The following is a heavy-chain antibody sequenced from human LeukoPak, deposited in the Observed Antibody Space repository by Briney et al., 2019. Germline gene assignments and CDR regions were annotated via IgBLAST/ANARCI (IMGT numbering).Heavy chain of an antibody. CDR3: VRGADSSSSA. CDR1: GYTFTSYD. CDR2: LNPKTGGT. J-gene: IGHJ4*02. Sequence: ASVKVSCKASGYTFTSYDINWVRQATGQGLVWMGWLNPKTGGTNYAQKFQGRVTMTRDASITTAYMELTSLRTDDTAVYYCVRGADSSSSAWSQGTLVTVSS. D-gene: IGHD6-6*01. V-gene: IGHV1-2*02.